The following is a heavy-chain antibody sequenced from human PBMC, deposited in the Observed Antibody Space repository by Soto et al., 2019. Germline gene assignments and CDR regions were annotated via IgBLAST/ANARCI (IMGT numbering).Heavy chain of an antibody. V-gene: IGHV4-31*03. CDR2: IYKSGTT. D-gene: IGHD5-18*01. Sequence: KPSETLSLACTVPGGSINGGGYYWTWIRQHPGKGLEWFGNIYKSGTTYYNPSLEGRVSISLDMSKNQFSLNVTSVTAADSAVYYCARGRGYSYQNFFDLWGQGIRVTVSS. CDR1: GGSINGGGYY. CDR3: ARGRGYSYQNFFDL. J-gene: IGHJ5*02.